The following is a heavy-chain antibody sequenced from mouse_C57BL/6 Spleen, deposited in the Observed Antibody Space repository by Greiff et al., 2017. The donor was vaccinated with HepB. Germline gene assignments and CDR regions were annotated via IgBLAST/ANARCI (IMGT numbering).Heavy chain of an antibody. V-gene: IGHV3-6*01. CDR1: GYSITSGYY. CDR2: ISYDGSN. CDR3: AREDFYSNYVGYFDY. J-gene: IGHJ2*01. Sequence: EVKLQESGPGLVKPSQSLSLTCSVTGYSITSGYYWNWIRQFPGNKLEWMGYISYDGSNNYNPSLKNRISITRDTSKNQFFLKLNSVTTEDTATYYCAREDFYSNYVGYFDYWGQGTTLTVSS. D-gene: IGHD2-5*01.